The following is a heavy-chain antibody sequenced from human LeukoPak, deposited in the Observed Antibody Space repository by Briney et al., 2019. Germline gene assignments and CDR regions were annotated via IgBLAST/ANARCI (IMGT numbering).Heavy chain of an antibody. CDR2: ISAYNGNT. V-gene: IGHV1-18*01. D-gene: IGHD1-26*01. CDR1: GYIFTSFA. CDR3: AREGRYSGGYMGSGMDV. J-gene: IGHJ6*03. Sequence: ASVKVSCKASGYIFTSFAVSWVRQAPGQGLEWMGWISAYNGNTNYAQKVQGRATMTTDTSTRTAYMELRNLRSDDTAVYYCAREGRYSGGYMGSGMDVWGKGTTVIISS.